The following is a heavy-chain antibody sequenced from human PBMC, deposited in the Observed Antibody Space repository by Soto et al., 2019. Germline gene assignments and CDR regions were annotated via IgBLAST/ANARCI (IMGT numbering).Heavy chain of an antibody. CDR3: ASGYCSGGSCYATQPFNY. V-gene: IGHV1-8*01. Sequence: SVKVSCKASGYTFTSYDINWVRQATGQGLEWMGWMNPNSGNTGYAQKFQGRVTMTRNTSISTAYMELSSLRSEDTAVYYCASGYCSGGSCYATQPFNYXGQGTLVTVSS. CDR1: GYTFTSYD. CDR2: MNPNSGNT. D-gene: IGHD2-15*01. J-gene: IGHJ4*02.